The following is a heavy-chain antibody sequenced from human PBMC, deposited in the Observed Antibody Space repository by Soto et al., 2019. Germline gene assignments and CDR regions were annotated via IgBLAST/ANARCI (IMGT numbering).Heavy chain of an antibody. D-gene: IGHD6-13*01. V-gene: IGHV3-21*01. CDR2: ISSSSSYI. Sequence: GGSLRLSCAASGFTFSSYSMNWVRQAPGKGLEWVSSISSSSSYIYYADSVKGRFTISRDNAKNSLYLQMNSLRAEDTAVYYCARVPGIAAAGTGWGQGTLVTVSS. J-gene: IGHJ4*02. CDR1: GFTFSSYS. CDR3: ARVPGIAAAGTG.